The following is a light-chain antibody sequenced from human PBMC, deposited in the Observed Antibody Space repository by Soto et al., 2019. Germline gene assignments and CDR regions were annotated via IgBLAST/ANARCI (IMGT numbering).Light chain of an antibody. J-gene: IGLJ1*01. CDR2: EVS. V-gene: IGLV2-8*01. CDR1: SSDVGGYNY. CDR3: SSYATSNNFV. Sequence: SVLTQPPSASGSPGQSVTISCTGTSSDVGGYNYVSWYQQHPGKAPKLMIYEVSKRPSGVPDRFSGSKSGNTASLTVSGLQAEDEADYYCSSYATSNNFVFGTGTKLTVL.